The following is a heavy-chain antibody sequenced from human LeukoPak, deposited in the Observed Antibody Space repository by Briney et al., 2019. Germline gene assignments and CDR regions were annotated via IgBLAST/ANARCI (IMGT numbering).Heavy chain of an antibody. Sequence: GGSLRLSCAASGFTFSSYWMHWVRQAPGKGLVWVSRINSDGSSTSYGDSVKGRFTISRDNAKNSLFLQMNTLRAEDTAVYYCARDPYSSTWSYGMDVWGQGTTVTVSS. J-gene: IGHJ6*02. D-gene: IGHD6-6*01. CDR2: INSDGSST. CDR3: ARDPYSSTWSYGMDV. CDR1: GFTFSSYW. V-gene: IGHV3-74*01.